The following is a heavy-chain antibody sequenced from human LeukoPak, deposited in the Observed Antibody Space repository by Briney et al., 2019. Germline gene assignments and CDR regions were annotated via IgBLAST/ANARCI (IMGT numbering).Heavy chain of an antibody. J-gene: IGHJ5*02. V-gene: IGHV1-18*01. D-gene: IGHD2-2*01. CDR2: ISAYNGNT. Sequence: ASVKVSCKASGYTFTSYGISWVRQAPGQGLEWLGWISAYNGNTNYAQKLQGRVTMTTDTSTSTAYMELGSLRSEDTAVYYCAGFRVVPAATNWFDPWGQGILVTVSS. CDR3: AGFRVVPAATNWFDP. CDR1: GYTFTSYG.